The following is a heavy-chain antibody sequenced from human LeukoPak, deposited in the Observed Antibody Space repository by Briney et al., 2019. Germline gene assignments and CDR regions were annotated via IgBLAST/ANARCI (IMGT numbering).Heavy chain of an antibody. V-gene: IGHV3-21*04. CDR2: ISGSGGST. CDR1: GFTFSSYI. CDR3: ARDLRHITSAGDWFDP. D-gene: IGHD1-14*01. J-gene: IGHJ5*02. Sequence: PGGSLRLSCAASGFTFSSYIMNWVRQAPGKGLEWVSAISGSGGSTYYADSVKGRFTISRDNAKNSLYLQMNSLRAEDTALYYCARDLRHITSAGDWFDPWGQGTLVTVSS.